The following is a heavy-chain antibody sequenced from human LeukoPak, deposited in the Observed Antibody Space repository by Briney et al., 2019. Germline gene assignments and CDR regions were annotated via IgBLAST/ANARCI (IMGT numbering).Heavy chain of an antibody. CDR3: AQSGSYAAFDY. D-gene: IGHD3-16*01. Sequence: GGSLRLSCAASGFTFSDHYMDWVRQAAGKGLEWVGRIRNKANSYTTEYAASVKGRFTISRDDSKNSLYLQMNSLKTEDTAVYYCAQSGSYAAFDYWGQGTLVTVSS. CDR2: IRNKANSYTT. V-gene: IGHV3-72*01. J-gene: IGHJ4*02. CDR1: GFTFSDHY.